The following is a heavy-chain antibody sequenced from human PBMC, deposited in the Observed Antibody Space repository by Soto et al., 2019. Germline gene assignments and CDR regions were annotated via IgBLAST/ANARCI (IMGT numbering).Heavy chain of an antibody. V-gene: IGHV2-26*01. Sequence: QVTLKESGPVLVKPTETLTLTCTFSGFSRSNPRLSVSWIRQPPGKALQWLAHISSSDEKSYSTSLRSRLTISKDTSKSQVVLTMTNMDSVDTATYYGVGVLYYGMEVWGQGTTVTGSS. J-gene: IGHJ6*02. CDR2: ISSSDEK. CDR3: VGVLYYGMEV. CDR1: GFSRSNPRLS.